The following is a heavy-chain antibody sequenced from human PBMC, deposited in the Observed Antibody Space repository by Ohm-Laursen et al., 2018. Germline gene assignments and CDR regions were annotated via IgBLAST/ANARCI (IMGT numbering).Heavy chain of an antibody. V-gene: IGHV4-59*08. CDR3: ARHAAYCGGDCYSRWFDP. CDR2: IHNSGST. Sequence: GTLSLTCTVSGGSISSYYWSWVRQPPGKGLEWIGYIHNSGSTNYNPSLKSRVTIATDTPKNQLSLKLSSVTAADTAVYYCARHAAYCGGDCYSRWFDPWGQGTLVTVSS. D-gene: IGHD2-21*02. J-gene: IGHJ5*02. CDR1: GGSISSYY.